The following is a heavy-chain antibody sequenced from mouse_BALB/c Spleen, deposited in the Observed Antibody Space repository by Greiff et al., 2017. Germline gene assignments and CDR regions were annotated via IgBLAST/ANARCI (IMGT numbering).Heavy chain of an antibody. CDR3: TRGLGVY. J-gene: IGHJ2*01. D-gene: IGHD3-3*01. V-gene: IGHV1S22*01. Sequence: LQQPGSELVRPGASVKLSCKASGYTFTSYWMHWVKQRPGQGLEWIGNIYPGSGSTNYDEKFKSKATLTVDTSSSTAYMQLSSLTSEDSAVYYCTRGLGVYWGQGTTLTVSS. CDR1: GYTFTSYW. CDR2: IYPGSGST.